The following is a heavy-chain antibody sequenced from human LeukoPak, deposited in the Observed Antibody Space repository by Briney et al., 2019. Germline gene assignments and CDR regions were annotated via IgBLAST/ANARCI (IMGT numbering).Heavy chain of an antibody. D-gene: IGHD1-26*01. V-gene: IGHV3-11*04. CDR1: GFTFSDNY. Sequence: NPGGSLRLSCAASGFTFSDNYMTWVRQAPGKGLEWLSYISGNGGDIQYADSVKGRFTISRDNAKDSVYLQMNSLRVEDTAVYYCARDSGRYGYYMDVWGKGTTVTVSS. CDR3: ARDSGRYGYYMDV. CDR2: ISGNGGDI. J-gene: IGHJ6*04.